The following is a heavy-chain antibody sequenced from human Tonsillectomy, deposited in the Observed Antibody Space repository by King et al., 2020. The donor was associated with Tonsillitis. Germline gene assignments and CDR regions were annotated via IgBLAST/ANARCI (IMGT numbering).Heavy chain of an antibody. V-gene: IGHV1-69*01. J-gene: IGHJ4*02. CDR1: GDTFINYA. CDR2: IIPISGTT. D-gene: IGHD3-3*01. CDR3: ASTRTTTIFGVVIRIVSLDY. Sequence: QLVQSGSEVKKPGSSVKVSCKASGDTFINYAFNWVRQAPGQGLEWMGGIIPISGTTKYAQNLQGRVTISAVESSSTAYMELSSLRSEDTAVYYCASTRTTTIFGVVIRIVSLDYWGQGTLVTVSS.